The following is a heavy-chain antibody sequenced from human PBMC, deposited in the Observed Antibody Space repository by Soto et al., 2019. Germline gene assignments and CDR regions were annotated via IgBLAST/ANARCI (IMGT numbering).Heavy chain of an antibody. J-gene: IGHJ4*02. CDR1: GGSISSYY. D-gene: IGHD7-27*01. CDR3: AKNWNWGSLVH. CDR2: IYYSGST. Sequence: SETLSLTCTVSGGSISSYYWGWVRQPPGKGLEWIGYIYYSGSTNYNPSLKSRVTISVDTSKNQFSLKLSSVTATDTAVYYCAKNWNWGSLVHWGQGTLVTVSS. V-gene: IGHV4-59*08.